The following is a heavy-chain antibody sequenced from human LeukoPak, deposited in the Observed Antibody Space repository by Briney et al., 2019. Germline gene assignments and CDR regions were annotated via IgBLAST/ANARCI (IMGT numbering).Heavy chain of an antibody. CDR3: ARDNYDILTGPDY. Sequence: GGSLRLSCAASGFTFDDHGMSWVRQVPGKGLEWVSGIKWDGGSTGYADSVKGRFTISRDNAKNSLYLQMNSLRAEDTALYYCARDNYDILTGPDYWGQGTLVTVSS. CDR2: IKWDGGST. J-gene: IGHJ4*02. D-gene: IGHD3-9*01. CDR1: GFTFDDHG. V-gene: IGHV3-20*04.